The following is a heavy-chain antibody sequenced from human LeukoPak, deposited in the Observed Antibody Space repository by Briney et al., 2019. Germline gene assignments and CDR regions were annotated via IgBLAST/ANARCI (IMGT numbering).Heavy chain of an antibody. D-gene: IGHD3-10*01. CDR3: AREGDALWFGELLGDY. Sequence: GGSLRLSCAASGFTFSSYSMNWVRQAPGKGLEWVSYISSSSSTIYYADSVKGRFTISRDNAKNSLYLQMNSLRAEDTAVYYCAREGDALWFGELLGDYWGQGTLVTVSS. V-gene: IGHV3-48*01. CDR1: GFTFSSYS. J-gene: IGHJ4*02. CDR2: ISSSSSTI.